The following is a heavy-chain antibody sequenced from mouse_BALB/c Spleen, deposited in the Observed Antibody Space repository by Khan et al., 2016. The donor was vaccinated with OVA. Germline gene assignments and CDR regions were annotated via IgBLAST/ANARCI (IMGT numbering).Heavy chain of an antibody. Sequence: EVQLQESGPGLVKPSQSLSLTCTVTGYSITSGYGWNWIRQFPGNKLEWMGYISYSGSTNYNPSLKSRISFPRDTSTNQLFLQLNSMTTEETATYYCARTARIKYWGQGTTLTVSS. D-gene: IGHD1-2*01. CDR1: GYSITSGYG. CDR3: ARTARIKY. V-gene: IGHV3-2*02. CDR2: ISYSGST. J-gene: IGHJ2*01.